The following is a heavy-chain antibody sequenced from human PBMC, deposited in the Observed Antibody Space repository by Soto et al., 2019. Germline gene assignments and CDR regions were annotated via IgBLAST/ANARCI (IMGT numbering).Heavy chain of an antibody. Sequence: GGSLRLSCAASGFTFSSYSMNWVRQAPGKGLEWVSYISSSSSTIYYADSVKGRFTISRDNAKNSLYLQMNSLRAEDTAVYYCARRPQNDYSGYDWYFDYWGQGTLVTVSS. CDR1: GFTFSSYS. CDR2: ISSSSSTI. CDR3: ARRPQNDYSGYDWYFDY. V-gene: IGHV3-48*01. J-gene: IGHJ4*02. D-gene: IGHD5-12*01.